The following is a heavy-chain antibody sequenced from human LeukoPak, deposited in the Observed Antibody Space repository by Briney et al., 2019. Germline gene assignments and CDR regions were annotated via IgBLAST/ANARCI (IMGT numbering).Heavy chain of an antibody. J-gene: IGHJ4*02. CDR2: IYYSGST. CDR3: ARVSMVRGAPDYYFDY. D-gene: IGHD3-10*01. CDR1: GGSISSGDYY. Sequence: SQTLSLTCTVSGGSISSGDYYWSWIRQPPGKGLEWIGYIYYSGSTYYNPSPKSRVTMSVDTSKNQFSLKLSSVTAADTAVYYCARVSMVRGAPDYYFDYWGQGTLVTVSS. V-gene: IGHV4-30-4*01.